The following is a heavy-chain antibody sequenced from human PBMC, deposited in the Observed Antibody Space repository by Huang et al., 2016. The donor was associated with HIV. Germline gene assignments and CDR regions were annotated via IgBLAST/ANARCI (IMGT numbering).Heavy chain of an antibody. Sequence: QVQLVQSGAEVKKPGASVKVSCKASGYTFTSRDINWVRQATGQGLEWMGWSNPNSGNTVYAQKFQGRVSITRNTSRSTAYMELSSLRSEDTAVYYCARVGAVAGHYYYYIDVWGKGTTVTVSS. V-gene: IGHV1-8*03. D-gene: IGHD6-19*01. CDR2: SNPNSGNT. CDR3: ARVGAVAGHYYYYIDV. J-gene: IGHJ6*03. CDR1: GYTFTSRD.